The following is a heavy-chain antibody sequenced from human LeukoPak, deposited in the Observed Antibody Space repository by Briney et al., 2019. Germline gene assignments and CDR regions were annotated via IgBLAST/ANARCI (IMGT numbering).Heavy chain of an antibody. CDR1: GGSISSSSYY. J-gene: IGHJ3*02. D-gene: IGHD5-12*01. Sequence: SETLSLTCTVSGGSISSSSYYWGWIRQPPGKGLEWIGSIYYSGSTYYNPSLKSRVTISVDTSKNQFSLKLSSVTAADTAVYYCARRYSGYGNAFDIWGQGTMVTVSS. CDR2: IYYSGST. CDR3: ARRYSGYGNAFDI. V-gene: IGHV4-39*01.